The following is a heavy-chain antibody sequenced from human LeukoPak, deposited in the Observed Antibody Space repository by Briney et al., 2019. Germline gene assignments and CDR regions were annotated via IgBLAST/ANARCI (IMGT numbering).Heavy chain of an antibody. CDR1: GGSISSYY. V-gene: IGHV4-34*01. CDR3: ATTSVAGDDY. Sequence: SETLSLTCTVSGGSISSYYWSWIRQPPGKGLEWIGEINHSGSTNYNPSLKSRVTISVDTSKNQFSLKLSSVTAADTAVYYCATTSVAGDDYWGQGALVTVSS. J-gene: IGHJ4*02. D-gene: IGHD6-19*01. CDR2: INHSGST.